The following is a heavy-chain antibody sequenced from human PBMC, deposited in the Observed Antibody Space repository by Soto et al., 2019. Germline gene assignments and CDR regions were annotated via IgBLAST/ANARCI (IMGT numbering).Heavy chain of an antibody. J-gene: IGHJ5*02. V-gene: IGHV4-31*03. CDR1: GGSISSGGYY. CDR3: AREGIVATIGAANWFGP. CDR2: IYYSGST. D-gene: IGHD5-12*01. Sequence: SETLSLTCTVSGGSISSGGYYWSWIRQHPGKGLEWIGYIYYSGSTYYNPSLKSRVTISVDTSKNQFSLKLSSVTAADTAVYYCAREGIVATIGAANWFGPWGQGTLVTV.